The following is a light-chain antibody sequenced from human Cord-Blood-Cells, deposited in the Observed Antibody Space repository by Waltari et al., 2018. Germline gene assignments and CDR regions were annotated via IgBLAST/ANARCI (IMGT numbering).Light chain of an antibody. J-gene: IGLJ3*02. CDR1: SSNIGSNP. CDR2: SNN. CDR3: AAWDDSLNGPV. Sequence: QSVLTQPPSASGTPGQRVTISCSGSSSNIGSNPVNWYQQLPGTPPKLLIYSNNQRPSGVPDRFSGSKSGTSASLAISGLQSEDEADYYCAAWDDSLNGPVFGGGTKLTVL. V-gene: IGLV1-44*01.